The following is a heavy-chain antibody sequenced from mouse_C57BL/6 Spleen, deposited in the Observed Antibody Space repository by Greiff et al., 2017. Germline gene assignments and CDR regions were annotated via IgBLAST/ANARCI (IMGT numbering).Heavy chain of an antibody. Sequence: EVKLVESGGGLVQPGGSMKLSCVASGFTFSNYWMNWVRQSPEKGLEWVAQIRLKSDNYATHYAESVKGRFTISRDDSKSSVYLQMNNLRAEDTGIYYCTGGTDYFDYWGQGATLTVSS. V-gene: IGHV6-3*01. CDR2: IRLKSDNYAT. D-gene: IGHD3-3*01. CDR1: GFTFSNYW. CDR3: TGGTDYFDY. J-gene: IGHJ2*01.